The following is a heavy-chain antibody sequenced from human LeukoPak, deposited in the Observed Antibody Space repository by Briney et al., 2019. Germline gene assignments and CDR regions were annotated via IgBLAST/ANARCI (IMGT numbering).Heavy chain of an antibody. CDR1: GGTFSSYT. CDR2: IIPILGIA. CDR3: ARDLLAGTPSLDY. J-gene: IGHJ4*02. D-gene: IGHD6-13*01. Sequence: ASVKVSCKASGGTFSSYTISWVRQAPGQGLEWMGRIIPILGIANYAQKFQGRVTITADKSTSTAYMELSSLRSEDTAVYYCARDLLAGTPSLDYWGQGTLVTVSS. V-gene: IGHV1-69*04.